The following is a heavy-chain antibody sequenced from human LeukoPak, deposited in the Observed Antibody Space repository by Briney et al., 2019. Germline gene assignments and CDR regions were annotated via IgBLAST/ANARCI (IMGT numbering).Heavy chain of an antibody. J-gene: IGHJ1*01. CDR2: IYYSGTT. V-gene: IGHV4-59*01. D-gene: IGHD2-2*01. Sequence: SETLSLTCTISDGSISTYYWSWLRQPPGQGLEWIGYIYYSGTTSYNPFLKSRVTMTVDAATNQFSLNLRSVTGADTAVYYCARLEIYSSSGWHFRDWGQGTQVTVSS. CDR3: ARLEIYSSSGWHFRD. CDR1: DGSISTYY.